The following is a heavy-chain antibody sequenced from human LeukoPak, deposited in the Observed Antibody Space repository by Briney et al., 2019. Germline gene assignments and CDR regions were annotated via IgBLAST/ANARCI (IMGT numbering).Heavy chain of an antibody. J-gene: IGHJ4*02. Sequence: PGGSLRLSCAASGFTFSSYGMHWVRQAPGKGLEWVAVISYDGSNKYYADSVKGRFTISRDNSKNTLYLQMNSLKAEDTAVYYCARGVAAANWGQGTLVTVSS. CDR1: GFTFSSYG. CDR3: ARGVAAAN. CDR2: ISYDGSNK. D-gene: IGHD6-13*01. V-gene: IGHV3-30*03.